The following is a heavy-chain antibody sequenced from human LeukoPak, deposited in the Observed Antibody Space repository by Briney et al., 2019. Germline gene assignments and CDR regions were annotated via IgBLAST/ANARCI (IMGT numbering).Heavy chain of an antibody. Sequence: PSETLSLTCTVSGGSVSSGSYYWSWIRQPPGKGLEWIGYIYYSGSTNYNPSLKSRVTISVDTSKNQFSLKLSSVTAADTAVYYCARGAIWFDPWGQGTLVTVSS. CDR2: IYYSGST. CDR3: ARGAIWFDP. V-gene: IGHV4-61*01. CDR1: GGSVSSGSYY. J-gene: IGHJ5*02.